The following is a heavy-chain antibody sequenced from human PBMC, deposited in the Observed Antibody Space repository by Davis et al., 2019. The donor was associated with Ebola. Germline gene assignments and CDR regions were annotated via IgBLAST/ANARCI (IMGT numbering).Heavy chain of an antibody. CDR1: GGSINNYF. V-gene: IGHV4-59*01. CDR2: IQYLGNP. CDR3: ARGNYGYYIVLYYYNMDV. D-gene: IGHD4-17*01. Sequence: MPSETLSLTCTVSGGSINNYFWSWIRQPPGKGLEWNGKIQYLGNPNHNPSLKCRVTMSVDTAKNQFSLKLSSVTAADTAVYYCARGNYGYYIVLYYYNMDVWGQGTTVTVSS. J-gene: IGHJ6*02.